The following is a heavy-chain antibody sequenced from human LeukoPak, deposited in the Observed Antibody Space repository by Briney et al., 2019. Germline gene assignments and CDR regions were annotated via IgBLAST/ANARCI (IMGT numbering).Heavy chain of an antibody. CDR3: AKYRTPSAPPRDFDY. D-gene: IGHD1-14*01. Sequence: PGGSLRLSCAASGFTFSSYAMSWVRQAPGKGLEWVSAISGSGGSTYYADSVKGRFTISRDNSKNTLYLRMNSLRADDTAVYYCAKYRTPSAPPRDFDYWGQGTLVTVSS. CDR2: ISGSGGST. CDR1: GFTFSSYA. V-gene: IGHV3-23*01. J-gene: IGHJ4*02.